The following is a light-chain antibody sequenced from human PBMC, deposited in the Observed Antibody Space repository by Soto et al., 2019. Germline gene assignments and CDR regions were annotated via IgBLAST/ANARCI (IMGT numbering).Light chain of an antibody. Sequence: QLVLTQPPSVSGTPGQSVTISCSGSSSNIGGQTVSWYQQLPGTAPNLLIYSGHQRPSGVPDRFSASKSGSSASLAISGLQSEDEGDYSCAAWDESLNGQVFGGGTKLTVL. V-gene: IGLV1-44*01. CDR1: SSNIGGQT. J-gene: IGLJ3*02. CDR2: SGH. CDR3: AAWDESLNGQV.